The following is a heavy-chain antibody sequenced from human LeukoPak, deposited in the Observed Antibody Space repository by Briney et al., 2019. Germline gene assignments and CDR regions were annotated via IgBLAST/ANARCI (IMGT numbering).Heavy chain of an antibody. CDR2: INHSGST. CDR1: GGSFSGYY. D-gene: IGHD5-18*01. CDR3: ARDLSYGQRNWFDP. J-gene: IGHJ5*02. Sequence: SETLSLTCAVYGGSFSGYYWSWICQPPGKGLEWIGEINHSGSTNYNPSLKSRVTISVDTSKNQFSLKLSSVTAADTAVYYCARDLSYGQRNWFDPWGQGTLVTVSS. V-gene: IGHV4-34*01.